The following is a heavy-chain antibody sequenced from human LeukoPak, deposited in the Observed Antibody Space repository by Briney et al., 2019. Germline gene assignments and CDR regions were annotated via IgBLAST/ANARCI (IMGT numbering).Heavy chain of an antibody. CDR1: GGTFSSYA. Sequence: SVKVSCKASGGTFSSYAISWVRQAPGQGLEWMGGIIPIFGTANYAPKFQGRVTITADESTSTAYMELSSLRSEDTAVYYCARAGCCSSTSCYYYDYYYGMDVWGQGTTVTVSS. D-gene: IGHD2-2*01. CDR2: IIPIFGTA. J-gene: IGHJ6*02. CDR3: ARAGCCSSTSCYYYDYYYGMDV. V-gene: IGHV1-69*13.